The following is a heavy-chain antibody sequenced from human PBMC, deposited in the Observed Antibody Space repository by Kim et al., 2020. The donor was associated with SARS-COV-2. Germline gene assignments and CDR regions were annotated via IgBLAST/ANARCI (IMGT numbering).Heavy chain of an antibody. J-gene: IGHJ5*02. CDR2: TRNKANSYTT. V-gene: IGHV3-72*01. D-gene: IGHD3-10*01. CDR3: ARGSRGFLDP. Sequence: GGSLRLSCAASGFTFSDHYMDWVRQAPGKGLEWVGRTRNKANSYTTEYAASVKGRFTISRDDSKNSLYLQMNSLKTEDTAVYYCARGSRGFLDPWGQGTLVTVSS. CDR1: GFTFSDHY.